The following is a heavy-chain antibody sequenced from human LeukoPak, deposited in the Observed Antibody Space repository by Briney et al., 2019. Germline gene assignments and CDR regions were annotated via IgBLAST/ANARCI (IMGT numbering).Heavy chain of an antibody. D-gene: IGHD2-2*01. J-gene: IGHJ4*02. CDR3: ASARAAAVRWHFDY. Sequence: GGSLRLSCAASGFTLSSYGMHWVRQAPGKGLEWVAVIWYDGSNKYYADSVKGRFTISRDNSKNTLYLQMNSLRAEDTAVYYCASARAAAVRWHFDYWGQGALVTVSS. V-gene: IGHV3-33*01. CDR2: IWYDGSNK. CDR1: GFTLSSYG.